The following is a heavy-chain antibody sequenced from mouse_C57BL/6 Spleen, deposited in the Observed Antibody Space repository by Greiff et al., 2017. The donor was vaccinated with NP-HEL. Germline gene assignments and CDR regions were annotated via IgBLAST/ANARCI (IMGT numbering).Heavy chain of an antibody. V-gene: IGHV5-17*01. CDR1: GFTFSDYG. CDR3: ARPYDGYYVFYAMDY. D-gene: IGHD2-3*01. CDR2: ISSGSSTI. Sequence: EVKLMESGGGLVKPGGSLKLSCAASGFTFSDYGMHWVRQAPEKGLEWVAYISSGSSTIYYADTVKGRFTISRDNAKNTLFLQMTSLRSEDTDMYYCARPYDGYYVFYAMDYWGQGTSVPVSS. J-gene: IGHJ4*01.